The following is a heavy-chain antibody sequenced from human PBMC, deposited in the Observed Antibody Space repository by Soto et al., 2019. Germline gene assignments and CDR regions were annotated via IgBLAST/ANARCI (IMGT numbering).Heavy chain of an antibody. J-gene: IGHJ5*02. CDR3: ARVTVAAAGNNWFDP. D-gene: IGHD6-13*01. V-gene: IGHV1-18*01. Sequence: ASVKVSCKASGYTFTSYGISWVRQAPGQGLEWMGWISAYNGNTNYAQKLQGRVTMTTDTSTSTVYMELSSLRSEDTAVYYCARVTVAAAGNNWFDPWGQGTLVTVSS. CDR2: ISAYNGNT. CDR1: GYTFTSYG.